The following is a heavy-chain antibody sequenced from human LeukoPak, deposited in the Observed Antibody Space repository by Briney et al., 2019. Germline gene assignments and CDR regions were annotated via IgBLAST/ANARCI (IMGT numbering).Heavy chain of an antibody. V-gene: IGHV3-23*01. CDR1: GFTFSSYA. D-gene: IGHD3-10*01. J-gene: IGHJ4*02. Sequence: GGSLRLSCAASGFTFSSYAMSWVRQAPGKGLEWVSGISGSGGSTYYADSVKGRFTLSRDNSKNTLYLQMNSLRAEDTAVYYCAKGGVLSHFDYWGQGTLVTVSS. CDR2: ISGSGGST. CDR3: AKGGVLSHFDY.